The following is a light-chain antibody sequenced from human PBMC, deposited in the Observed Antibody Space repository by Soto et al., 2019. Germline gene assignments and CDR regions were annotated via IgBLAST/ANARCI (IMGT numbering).Light chain of an antibody. Sequence: SVLTQPASVSGSPGQSITISCTGTSGDVGGYNYVSWYQQYPGKVPKLIIYDVSNRPSGVSNRFSGSKSGNTASLTISGLQAEDEADYYCSSYTTSGTRVFGGGTKVTVL. CDR3: SSYTTSGTRV. CDR2: DVS. V-gene: IGLV2-14*01. J-gene: IGLJ2*01. CDR1: SGDVGGYNY.